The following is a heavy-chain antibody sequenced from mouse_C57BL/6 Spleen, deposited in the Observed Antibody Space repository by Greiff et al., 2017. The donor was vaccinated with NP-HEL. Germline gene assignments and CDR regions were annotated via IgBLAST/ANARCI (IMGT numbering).Heavy chain of an antibody. CDR2: IYPGDGDT. CDR1: GYAFSSSW. Sequence: VQLQQSGPELVKPGASVKISCKASGYAFSSSWMNWVKQRPGKGLEWIGRIYPGDGDTNYNGKFKGKATLTADKSSSTAYMQLSSLTSEDSAVYFCANWDGGYWGQSTTLTVSS. D-gene: IGHD4-1*01. V-gene: IGHV1-82*01. J-gene: IGHJ2*01. CDR3: ANWDGGY.